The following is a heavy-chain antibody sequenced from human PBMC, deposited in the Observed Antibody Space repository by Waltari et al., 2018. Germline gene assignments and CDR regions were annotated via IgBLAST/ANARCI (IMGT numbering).Heavy chain of an antibody. D-gene: IGHD4-17*01. J-gene: IGHJ4*02. CDR2: INPNSGDT. CDR1: GYTFTGCA. V-gene: IGHV1-2*06. CDR3: ARDLGSDYGNRDY. Sequence: QVHLVQSGAEVKKHGDSGNDSCKASGYTFTGCAIPWERRAPGQGLECMGRINPNSGDTNYAQKFQGRVTLTRHTSINTAYMELSSLKSDDTAVYYCARDLGSDYGNRDYWGQGTLVTVPS.